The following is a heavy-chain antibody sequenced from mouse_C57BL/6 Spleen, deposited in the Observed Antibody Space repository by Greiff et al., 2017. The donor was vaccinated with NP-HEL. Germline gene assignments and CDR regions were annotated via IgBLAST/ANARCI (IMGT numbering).Heavy chain of an antibody. D-gene: IGHD2-3*01. Sequence: VQLQQSGPELVKPGASVKISCKASGYTFTDYYMNWVKQSHGKSLEWIGDINPNNGGTSYNQKFKGKATLTVDKSSSTAYMELRSLTSEDSAVYYCARSYDQAWFAYWGQGTLVTVSA. CDR2: INPNNGGT. J-gene: IGHJ3*01. CDR1: GYTFTDYY. V-gene: IGHV1-26*01. CDR3: ARSYDQAWFAY.